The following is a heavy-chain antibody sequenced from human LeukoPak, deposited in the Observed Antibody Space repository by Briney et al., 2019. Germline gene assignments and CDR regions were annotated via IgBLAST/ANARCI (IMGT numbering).Heavy chain of an antibody. CDR3: ARSIAAAGTFDY. D-gene: IGHD6-13*01. Sequence: SETLSLTCAVYGGSFSGYYWSWIRQPPGKGLEWIGEINHSGSTNYNPSLKGRVTISVDTSKNQFSLKLSSVTATDTAVYYCARSIAAAGTFDYWGQGTLVTVSS. CDR1: GGSFSGYY. V-gene: IGHV4-34*01. J-gene: IGHJ4*02. CDR2: INHSGST.